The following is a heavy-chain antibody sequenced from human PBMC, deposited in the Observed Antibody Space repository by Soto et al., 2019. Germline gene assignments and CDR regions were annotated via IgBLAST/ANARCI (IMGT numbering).Heavy chain of an antibody. D-gene: IGHD5-12*01. Sequence: EVQLLESGGGLVQPGGSLRLSCAASGFSFSSYAMGWVRQAPGKGLEWVSVISARGGSSYFADSVKGRFTISRDNSKNVLSLEMNSLRAEATAIYFCAKGSIEYSASVDNWGQGTLVLVSS. CDR2: ISARGGSS. CDR3: AKGSIEYSASVDN. V-gene: IGHV3-23*01. CDR1: GFSFSSYA. J-gene: IGHJ4*02.